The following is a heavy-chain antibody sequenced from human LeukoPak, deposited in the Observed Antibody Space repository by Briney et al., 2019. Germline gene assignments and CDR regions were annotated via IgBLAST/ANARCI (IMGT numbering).Heavy chain of an antibody. CDR3: ARSGGGMDDY. CDR1: GLTFSSYR. D-gene: IGHD3-16*01. J-gene: IGHJ4*02. Sequence: GGSLRLSCAASGLTFSSYRMNWVRQAPGKGQKWVSSISSSGNYIYYADSVKGRFTISRDNAKNSLYLQMNSLRAEDTAVYYCARSGGGMDDYWGQGTLVTVSS. V-gene: IGHV3-21*01. CDR2: ISSSGNYI.